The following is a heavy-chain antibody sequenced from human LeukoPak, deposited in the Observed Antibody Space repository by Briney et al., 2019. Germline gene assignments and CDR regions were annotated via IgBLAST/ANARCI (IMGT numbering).Heavy chain of an antibody. D-gene: IGHD3-10*01. CDR2: IYYSGST. CDR3: ARVLRIPGRGYYYYYGMDV. V-gene: IGHV4-39*07. J-gene: IGHJ6*02. Sequence: SETLSLTCTVSGGSISSSSYYWGWIRQPPGKGLEWIGSIYYSGSTYYNPSLKSRVTISVDTSKNQFSLKLSSVTAADTAVYYCARVLRIPGRGYYYYYGMDVWGQGTTVTVSS. CDR1: GGSISSSSYY.